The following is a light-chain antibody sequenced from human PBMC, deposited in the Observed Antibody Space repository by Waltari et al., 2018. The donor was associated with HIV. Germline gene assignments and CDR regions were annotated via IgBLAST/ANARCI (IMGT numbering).Light chain of an antibody. V-gene: IGKV1-17*01. CDR1: QDVRNA. CDR3: LQHNTYPLT. Sequence: DIQMSQSPSSLSASVGDRVIITCRASQDVRNALDWYQQKPGKAPKRLIYAASSLQGGVPSRFSGSGSGTDFTLTISSLQTEDFATYFCLQHNTYPLTFGGGTKVDIK. J-gene: IGKJ4*01. CDR2: AAS.